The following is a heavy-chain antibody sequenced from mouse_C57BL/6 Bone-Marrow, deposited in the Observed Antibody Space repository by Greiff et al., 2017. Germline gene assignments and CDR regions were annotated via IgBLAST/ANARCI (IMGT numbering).Heavy chain of an antibody. CDR2: IYPRDGST. CDR3: ARGDSKKPPYYFDY. D-gene: IGHD2-5*01. V-gene: IGHV1-85*01. CDR1: GYTFTSYD. Sequence: QVQLQQSGPELVKPGASVKLSCKASGYTFTSYDINWVKQRPGQGLEWIGWIYPRDGSTKYNEKFKGKATLTVDTSSSTAYRELHSLTSEDSAVYFCARGDSKKPPYYFDYWGQGTTLTVSS. J-gene: IGHJ2*01.